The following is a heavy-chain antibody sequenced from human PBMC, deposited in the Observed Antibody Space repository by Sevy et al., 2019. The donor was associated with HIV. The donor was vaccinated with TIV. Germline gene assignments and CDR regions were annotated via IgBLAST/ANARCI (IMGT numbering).Heavy chain of an antibody. V-gene: IGHV3-21*01. J-gene: IGHJ4*02. CDR2: INAISSNI. CDR1: GFTFGSYA. CDR3: ARDLFSGGNAVYGY. Sequence: GGFLRLSCAASGFTFGSYAMNWVRQAPGKGLEWVSSINAISSNIYYADSVKGRFTISRDNAENSLYLQMNSVRAEDTAVYYCARDLFSGGNAVYGYWGQGTLVTVSS. D-gene: IGHD2-15*01.